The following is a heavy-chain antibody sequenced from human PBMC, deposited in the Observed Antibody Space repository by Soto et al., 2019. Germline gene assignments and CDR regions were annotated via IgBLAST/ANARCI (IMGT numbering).Heavy chain of an antibody. Sequence: SETLSLTCAVYGGSFSGYYWSWIRQPPGKGLEWIGEINHSGSTNYNPSLKSRVTISVDTSKNQFSLKLSSVTAADTAVYYCARRSYHSSGSYYRGVYYFDYWGQGTLVTVSS. V-gene: IGHV4-34*01. CDR1: GGSFSGYY. CDR3: ARRSYHSSGSYYRGVYYFDY. CDR2: INHSGST. D-gene: IGHD3-10*01. J-gene: IGHJ4*02.